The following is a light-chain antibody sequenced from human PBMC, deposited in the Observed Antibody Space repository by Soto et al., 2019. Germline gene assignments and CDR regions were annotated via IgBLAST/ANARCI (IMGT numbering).Light chain of an antibody. Sequence: EIVLTQSPGTLSLSPGERATLSCRASQSVSSSYLAWYQQKPGQAPRLLIYGASSRATGIPDRFIGSGSGTAFTLTISRLEPEDFAVYYCQQYGNSPLTFGQGTKVEI. CDR1: QSVSSSY. CDR3: QQYGNSPLT. V-gene: IGKV3-20*01. J-gene: IGKJ1*01. CDR2: GAS.